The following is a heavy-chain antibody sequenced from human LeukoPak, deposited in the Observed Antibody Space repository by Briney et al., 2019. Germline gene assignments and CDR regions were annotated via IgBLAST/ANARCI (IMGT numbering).Heavy chain of an antibody. CDR2: INHRGSA. Sequence: KPSETLSLTCAVYGGSFSGHYGSWIRQPPGKGLEWIGEINHRGSASYNPSLKSRVTISVDTSKNQFSLNLNSVTAADTAVYCCARHGPGDRRAFDIWGQGTKVTVSS. D-gene: IGHD3-10*01. CDR1: GGSFSGHY. CDR3: ARHGPGDRRAFDI. J-gene: IGHJ3*02. V-gene: IGHV4-34*01.